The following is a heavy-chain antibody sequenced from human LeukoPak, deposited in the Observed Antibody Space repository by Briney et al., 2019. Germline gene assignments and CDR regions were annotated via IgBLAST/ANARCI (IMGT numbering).Heavy chain of an antibody. Sequence: PSQTLSLTCTVSGGSISSGDYYWSWIRQPPGKGLEWIGYIYYSGSTNYNPSLKSRVTISVDTSKNQFSLKLSSVTAADTAVYYCARRGYMGVAGFFDYWGQGTLVTVSS. V-gene: IGHV4-30-4*08. J-gene: IGHJ4*02. CDR1: GGSISSGDYY. CDR2: IYYSGST. CDR3: ARRGYMGVAGFFDY. D-gene: IGHD6-19*01.